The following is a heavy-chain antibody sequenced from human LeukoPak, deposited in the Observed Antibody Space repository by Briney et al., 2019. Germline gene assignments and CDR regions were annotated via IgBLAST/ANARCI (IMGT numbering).Heavy chain of an antibody. CDR2: ISSSSSYI. CDR1: GFTFSSYS. V-gene: IGHV3-21*01. D-gene: IGHD2-15*01. J-gene: IGHJ4*02. Sequence: GGSLRLSCAASGFTFSSYSMNWVRQAPGKGLEWVSSISSSSSYIYYADSVKGRFTISRDNAKNSLYLQMNSLRAEDTAVCYCARRQGYCSGGSCFSLDYWGQGTLVTVSS. CDR3: ARRQGYCSGGSCFSLDY.